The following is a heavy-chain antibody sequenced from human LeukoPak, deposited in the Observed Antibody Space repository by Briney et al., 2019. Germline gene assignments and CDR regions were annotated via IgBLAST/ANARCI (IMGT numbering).Heavy chain of an antibody. CDR1: GGSISSSSYY. Sequence: SETLSLTCSVAGGSISSSSYYWGWIRQPPGKGLEWIGSIHYSGSTYYNSSLKSRVTISVDTSKTQFSLKLSSVTASDTAVYYCARPLSTSRSTPRAVDYWGQGPLVTVSS. D-gene: IGHD2-2*01. J-gene: IGHJ4*02. CDR2: IHYSGST. V-gene: IGHV4-39*01. CDR3: ARPLSTSRSTPRAVDY.